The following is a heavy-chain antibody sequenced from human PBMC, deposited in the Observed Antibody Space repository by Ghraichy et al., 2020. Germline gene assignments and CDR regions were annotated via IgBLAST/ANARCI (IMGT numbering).Heavy chain of an antibody. CDR1: GGSISSYSDY. CDR2: ISNSVST. J-gene: IGHJ5*02. Sequence: SETLSLTCTVSGGSISSYSDYWGWLRQPPGKGPEWIGSISNSVSTHYNPSLKSRVTISIDTSQYQFSLSLTSVTAADTAIYYCARNKTGNLSGWFDPWGQGSLVIVSS. D-gene: IGHD1-14*01. V-gene: IGHV4-39*01. CDR3: ARNKTGNLSGWFDP.